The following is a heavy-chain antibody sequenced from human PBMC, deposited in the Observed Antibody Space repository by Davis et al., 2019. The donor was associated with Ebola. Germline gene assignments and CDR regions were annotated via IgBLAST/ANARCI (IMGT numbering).Heavy chain of an antibody. V-gene: IGHV1-46*01. Sequence: ASVTVSCKASGYRFTSYYMHWVRQAPGQGLEWMGIINPITGGTSYAQNFQVRVNMTRDTSTSTVYTELSSLRSEDTAVYYCAREGGRYYDSGGYVFDIWGQGTMVKVSS. CDR1: GYRFTSYY. CDR3: AREGGRYYDSGGYVFDI. D-gene: IGHD3-22*01. J-gene: IGHJ3*02. CDR2: INPITGGT.